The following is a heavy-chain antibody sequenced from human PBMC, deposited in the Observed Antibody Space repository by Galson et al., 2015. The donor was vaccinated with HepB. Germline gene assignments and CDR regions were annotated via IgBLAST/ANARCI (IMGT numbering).Heavy chain of an antibody. CDR2: INSDGRST. J-gene: IGHJ6*02. CDR1: GFISSMYW. V-gene: IGHV3-74*01. Sequence: LRLSCAASGFISSMYWMNWVRQAPGKGLVWVSRINSDGRSTSYADSVKGRFTISRDNAKNTMYLQMNSLRAEDTAVYYCARDQVLWFGSDEGGMDVWGQGTTVTVSS. CDR3: ARDQVLWFGSDEGGMDV. D-gene: IGHD3-10*01.